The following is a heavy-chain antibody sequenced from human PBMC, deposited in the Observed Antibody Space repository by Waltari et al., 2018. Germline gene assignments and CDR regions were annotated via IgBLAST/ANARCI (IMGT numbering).Heavy chain of an antibody. Sequence: QVQLQQWGAGLLKPSETLSLTCAVYGGSFRGYSWRWARQPPGKGLEWIGEINHSGSTNYNPSLKSRVTISVDTSKNQFSLKLSSVTAADTAVYYCARRAAGPGEFDYWGQGTLVTVSS. CDR1: GGSFRGYS. V-gene: IGHV4-34*01. D-gene: IGHD6-13*01. CDR2: INHSGST. CDR3: ARRAAGPGEFDY. J-gene: IGHJ4*02.